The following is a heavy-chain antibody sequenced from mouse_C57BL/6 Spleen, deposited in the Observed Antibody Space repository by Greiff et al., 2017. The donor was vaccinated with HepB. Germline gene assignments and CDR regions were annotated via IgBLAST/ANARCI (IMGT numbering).Heavy chain of an antibody. CDR2: ISGGGGNT. Sequence: EVMLVESGGGLVKPGGSLKLSCAASGFTLSSYTMSWVRQTPEKRLEWVATISGGGGNTYYPDSVKGRFTISRDNAKNTLYLQMSSLRSEDTALYYCAIRDYDGDWYFDVWGPGTTVTVSS. CDR3: AIRDYDGDWYFDV. V-gene: IGHV5-9*01. D-gene: IGHD2-4*01. J-gene: IGHJ1*01. CDR1: GFTLSSYT.